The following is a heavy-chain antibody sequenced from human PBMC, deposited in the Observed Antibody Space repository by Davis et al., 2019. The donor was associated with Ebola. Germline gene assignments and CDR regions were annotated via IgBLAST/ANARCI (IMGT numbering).Heavy chain of an antibody. Sequence: PSETLSLTCTVSGDSISDYYWSWIRQPAGKGLEWIGCIYISGSNSSNPSLKSRVAMSVDTSKNQFSLKLSSVTAADTAVYYCARDYDSSGYRYPNDAFHIWGQGTMVTVSS. D-gene: IGHD3-22*01. CDR2: IYISGSN. J-gene: IGHJ3*02. V-gene: IGHV4-4*07. CDR1: GDSISDYY. CDR3: ARDYDSSGYRYPNDAFHI.